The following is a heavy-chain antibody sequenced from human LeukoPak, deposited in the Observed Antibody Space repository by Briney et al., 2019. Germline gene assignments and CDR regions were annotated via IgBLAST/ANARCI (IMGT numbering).Heavy chain of an antibody. CDR3: AMDNWGELYFDY. J-gene: IGHJ4*02. CDR1: GDTVSNNRAA. Sequence: SQTLSLTSALSGDTVSNNRAAWNWIRQSPSRGLELLGRTYYRSKCYNDYAVSVSSRIIINPDTSNNQLSLHLISVTPEDTAVYYCAMDNWGELYFDYWGEGALVTVSS. CDR2: TYYRSKCYN. V-gene: IGHV6-1*01. D-gene: IGHD1-1*01.